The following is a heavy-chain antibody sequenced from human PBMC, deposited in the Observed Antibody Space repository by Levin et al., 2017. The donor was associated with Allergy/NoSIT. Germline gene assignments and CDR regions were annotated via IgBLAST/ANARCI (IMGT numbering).Heavy chain of an antibody. D-gene: IGHD5-24*01. Sequence: SSETLSLTCAVYGGSFSGYYWSWIRQPPGKGLEWIGEINHSGSTNYNPSLKSRVTISVDTSKNQFSLKLSSVTAADTAVYYCARARDGYNLRSNWFDPWGQGTLVTVSS. CDR3: ARARDGYNLRSNWFDP. J-gene: IGHJ5*02. CDR1: GGSFSGYY. V-gene: IGHV4-34*01. CDR2: INHSGST.